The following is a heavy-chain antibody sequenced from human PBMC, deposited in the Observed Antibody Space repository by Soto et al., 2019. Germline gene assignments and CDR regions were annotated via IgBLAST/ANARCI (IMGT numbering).Heavy chain of an antibody. D-gene: IGHD1-26*01. V-gene: IGHV1-18*04. J-gene: IGHJ4*02. Sequence: QVQLVQSGAEVKKPGASVKVSCKASGYTFTNYGISWVRQAPGQGLEWMGWISAYNGNTNYAQKFQGRVTMTTATATSTAYMELRSLRSDDTAVDYCARAGWELPPGYFDYWGQGTLVTVSS. CDR1: GYTFTNYG. CDR2: ISAYNGNT. CDR3: ARAGWELPPGYFDY.